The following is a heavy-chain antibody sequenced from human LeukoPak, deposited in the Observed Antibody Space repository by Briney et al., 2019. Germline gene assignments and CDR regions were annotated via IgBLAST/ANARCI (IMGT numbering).Heavy chain of an antibody. J-gene: IGHJ4*02. V-gene: IGHV3-15*07. CDR2: IKSKTGGGTI. Sequence: WIRQPPGKGLEWVGRIKSKTGGGTIDYAAPVKGRFTISRDDSKDTLYLQMNSLKSEDTAVYHCTTAAFMGATAYWGQGALVIVSS. D-gene: IGHD1-26*01. CDR3: TTAAFMGATAY.